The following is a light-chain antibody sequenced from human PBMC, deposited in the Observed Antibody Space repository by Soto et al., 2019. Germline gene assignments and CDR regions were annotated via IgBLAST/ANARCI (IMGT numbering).Light chain of an antibody. J-gene: IGKJ1*01. Sequence: EIMMTQSPANVSVFPGERATLSCRASQSIDSDLAWYQQKPGHVPRLLIYGASTRATGVPARFSGSGSGTESTLTIISLQSDDFAVYYWQQYSHWRTFGPGTKVEIK. CDR1: QSIDSD. CDR3: QQYSHWRT. V-gene: IGKV3-15*01. CDR2: GAS.